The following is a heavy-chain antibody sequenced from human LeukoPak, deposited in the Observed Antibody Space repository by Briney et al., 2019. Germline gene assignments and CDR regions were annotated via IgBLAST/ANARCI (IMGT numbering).Heavy chain of an antibody. Sequence: SETLSLTCTVSGGSMSSSSYYWGWIRQPPGKGLEWIGSIHYSGSTYYDPSFKSRITISVDTSKNQFSLKLNSVTAADTAVYYCARDRLRWPKIDYWGQGTLVTVSS. CDR3: ARDRLRWPKIDY. V-gene: IGHV4-39*07. D-gene: IGHD4-23*01. CDR2: IHYSGST. J-gene: IGHJ4*02. CDR1: GGSMSSSSYY.